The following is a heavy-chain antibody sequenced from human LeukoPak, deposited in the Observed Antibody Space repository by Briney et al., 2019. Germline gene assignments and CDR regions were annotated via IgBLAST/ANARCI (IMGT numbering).Heavy chain of an antibody. CDR1: GGSISSSNCF. D-gene: IGHD1-26*01. V-gene: IGHV4-39*07. CDR2: IYYSGST. Sequence: PSETLSLTCTVSGGSISSSNCFWGWIRQPPGKGLEWIGNIYYSGSTHYNPSLKSRVTISVDTSKNQFSLKLSSVTAADTAVYYCASGSHYFDYWGQGTLVTVSS. J-gene: IGHJ4*02. CDR3: ASGSHYFDY.